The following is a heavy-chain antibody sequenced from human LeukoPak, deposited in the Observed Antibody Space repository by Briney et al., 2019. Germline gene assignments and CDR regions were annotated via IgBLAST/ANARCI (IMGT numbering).Heavy chain of an antibody. CDR1: GFTFSSYG. CDR3: ARSVVVPAAIDY. CDR2: IRYDGSNK. D-gene: IGHD2-2*01. J-gene: IGHJ4*02. Sequence: PGGSLRLSCAASGFTFSSYGMHWVRQAPGKGLEWVAFIRYDGSNKYYADSVKGRFTISRDNSKNTLYLQMNSLRAEDTAVYYCARSVVVPAAIDYWGQGTLVTVSS. V-gene: IGHV3-30*02.